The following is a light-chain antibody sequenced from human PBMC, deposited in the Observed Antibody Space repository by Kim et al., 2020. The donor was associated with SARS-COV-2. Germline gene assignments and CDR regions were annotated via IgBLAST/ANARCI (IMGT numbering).Light chain of an antibody. CDR3: QIWGSGIAV. CDR2: LYSDGRH. V-gene: IGLV4-69*01. Sequence: ATVNLTCTLGTGHNNYAIAWLQQQPGKGPRYLMRLYSDGRHTKGDGVPDRFSGSTSGSEYSLTISSLQSEDEADYYCQIWGSGIAVFGGGTQLTVL. CDR1: TGHNNYA. J-gene: IGLJ2*01.